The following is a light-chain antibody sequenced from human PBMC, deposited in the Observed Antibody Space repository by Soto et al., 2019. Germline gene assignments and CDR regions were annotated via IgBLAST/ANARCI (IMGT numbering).Light chain of an antibody. Sequence: DIQMTQSPYTLSASVGDRVTITCRASQSISSWLAWYQQKPGKAPKLLIYKASSLESGVPSRFSGSGPGTEFTLTISSLQPDDFATYYCQQYNSYPTFGQGTKLEIK. CDR1: QSISSW. J-gene: IGKJ2*01. CDR2: KAS. V-gene: IGKV1-5*03. CDR3: QQYNSYPT.